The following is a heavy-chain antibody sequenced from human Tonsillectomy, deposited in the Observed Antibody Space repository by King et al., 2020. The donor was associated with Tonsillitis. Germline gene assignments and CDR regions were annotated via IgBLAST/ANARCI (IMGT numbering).Heavy chain of an antibody. Sequence: QLQESGPGLVKPSETLSLTCAVSGYPISSGYYWGWIRQPPGKGLEWIGSIYHSGSTYYNPSLKSRVTISVDTSKNQFSLKLSSVTAADTAVYYWARDLTELELLDYWGQGTLVTVSS. CDR1: GYPISSGYY. D-gene: IGHD1-7*01. CDR2: IYHSGST. V-gene: IGHV4-38-2*02. J-gene: IGHJ4*02. CDR3: ARDLTELELLDY.